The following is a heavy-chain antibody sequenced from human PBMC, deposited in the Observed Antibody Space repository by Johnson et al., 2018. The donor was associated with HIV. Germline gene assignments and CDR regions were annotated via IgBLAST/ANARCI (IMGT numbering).Heavy chain of an antibody. D-gene: IGHD4-23*01. CDR3: GRDPGNGGRPFDACDI. J-gene: IGHJ3*02. CDR1: GFTFSSYA. V-gene: IGHV3-48*01. Sequence: VQLVESGGGLVQPGGSLRLSCAASGFTFSSYAMSWVRQAPGKRLEWVSYISSSRSTIYYADSVKGRFTISRDNSKNTVYLQMDSLRCEDAALYYDGRDPGNGGRPFDACDIWGQGTMVIVSS. CDR2: ISSSRSTI.